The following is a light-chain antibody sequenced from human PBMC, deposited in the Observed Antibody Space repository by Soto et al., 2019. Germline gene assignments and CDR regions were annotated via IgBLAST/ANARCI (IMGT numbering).Light chain of an antibody. CDR1: SSDVGGYNY. CDR3: SSYTSSTTFV. Sequence: QASPAQPAPLSGSPWQSITISCPGNSSDVGGYNYVSWYQQHPGKAPKLMISDVTNRPSGVSNRFSGSKSGNTASLTISGLQAEDEAEYYCSSYTSSTTFVFGTGTKVTVL. V-gene: IGLV2-14*03. CDR2: DVT. J-gene: IGLJ1*01.